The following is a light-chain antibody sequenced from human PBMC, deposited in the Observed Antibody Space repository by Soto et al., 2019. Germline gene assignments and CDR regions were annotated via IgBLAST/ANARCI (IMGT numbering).Light chain of an antibody. CDR2: DAS. Sequence: EIVLTQSPATLYLSPGSRASLSCRASQSVSSYLAWYQQKPGQAPRLLIYDASTRATGIPARFSGSGSGTDFTLTITGLEPEDFAVYYCQQRSDWPSTFGGGTKVEIK. J-gene: IGKJ4*01. CDR3: QQRSDWPST. V-gene: IGKV3-11*01. CDR1: QSVSSY.